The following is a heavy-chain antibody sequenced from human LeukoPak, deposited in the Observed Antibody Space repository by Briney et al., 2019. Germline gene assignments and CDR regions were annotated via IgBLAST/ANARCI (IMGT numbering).Heavy chain of an antibody. CDR1: GGSFINSYY. D-gene: IGHD3-22*01. CDR3: ARVALYYYDSSGYWFDY. J-gene: IGHJ4*02. CDR2: VSYSGST. V-gene: IGHV4-39*07. Sequence: PSETLSLTCTVSGGSFINSYYWAWIRQSPGEGLQWIGSVSYSGSTDYNPSLESRVTISVDTSKNQFSLKLSSVTAADTAVYYCARVALYYYDSSGYWFDYWGQGTLVTVSS.